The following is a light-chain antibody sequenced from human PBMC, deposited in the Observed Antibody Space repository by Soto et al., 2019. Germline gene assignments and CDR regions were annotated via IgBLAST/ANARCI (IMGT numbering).Light chain of an antibody. CDR1: NIGDKR. J-gene: IGLJ1*01. CDR2: YDR. V-gene: IGLV3-21*04. CDR3: QVWDIMTDNYD. Sequence: SYELTQPPSVSVAPEKTTTITCGGNNIGDKRVHWYRQKPGQAPVLLISYDRDRPSGIPERFSGSDSGNTATLTISRVEAGDEADYYCQVWDIMTDNYDFGGGTKVTVL.